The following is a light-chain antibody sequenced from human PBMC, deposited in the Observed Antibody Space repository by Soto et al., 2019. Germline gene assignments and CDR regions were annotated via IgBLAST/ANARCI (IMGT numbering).Light chain of an antibody. Sequence: QAVVTQSPSASASLGDSVKLTCTLSSGYNTYAIAWHQQQPEKGPRYLMKLNSDGSHSKGDGIPDRFSGSSSGAERYLTISSLQSEDEADYYCQTWGTGSWVFGGGTKLTVL. J-gene: IGLJ3*02. V-gene: IGLV4-69*01. CDR1: SGYNTYA. CDR3: QTWGTGSWV. CDR2: LNSDGSH.